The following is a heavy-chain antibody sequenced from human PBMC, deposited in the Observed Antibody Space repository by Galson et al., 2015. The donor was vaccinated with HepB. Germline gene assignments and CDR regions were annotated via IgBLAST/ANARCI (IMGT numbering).Heavy chain of an antibody. Sequence: SVKVSCKASGYTFTSYGISWVRQAPGQGLEWMGWISAYNGNTNYAQKLQGRVTMTTDTSTSTAYMELRSLRSDDTAVYYCARDRSNIVATGGGNWFDPWGQGTLVTVSS. V-gene: IGHV1-18*01. CDR1: GYTFTSYG. J-gene: IGHJ5*02. CDR3: ARDRSNIVATGGGNWFDP. CDR2: ISAYNGNT. D-gene: IGHD5-12*01.